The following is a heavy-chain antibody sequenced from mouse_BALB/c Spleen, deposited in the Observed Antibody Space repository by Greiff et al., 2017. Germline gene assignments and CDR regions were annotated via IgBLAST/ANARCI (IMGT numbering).Heavy chain of an antibody. Sequence: EVQLQESGGGLVQPGGSRKLSCAASGFTFSSFGMHWVRQAPEKGLEWVAYISSGSSTIYYADTVKGRFTISRDNPKNTLFLQMTSLRSEDTAMYYCAQRGFAYWGQGTLVTVSA. CDR2: ISSGSSTI. J-gene: IGHJ3*01. CDR1: GFTFSSFG. CDR3: AQRGFAY. V-gene: IGHV5-17*02.